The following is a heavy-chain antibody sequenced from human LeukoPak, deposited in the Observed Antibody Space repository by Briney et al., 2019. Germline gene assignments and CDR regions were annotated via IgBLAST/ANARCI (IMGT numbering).Heavy chain of an antibody. D-gene: IGHD2-21*01. Sequence: PSETLSLTCAVSGYSISSGYYWGWIRQPPGKGLEWIGSIYHSGSTYYNPSLKSRATISVDTSKNQFSLKLSSVTAADTAVYYCARLVTTAYWNWFDPWGQGTLVTVSS. CDR2: IYHSGST. J-gene: IGHJ5*02. V-gene: IGHV4-38-2*01. CDR3: ARLVTTAYWNWFDP. CDR1: GYSISSGYY.